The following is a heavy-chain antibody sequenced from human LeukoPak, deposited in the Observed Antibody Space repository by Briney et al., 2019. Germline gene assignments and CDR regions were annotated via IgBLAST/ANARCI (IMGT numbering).Heavy chain of an antibody. D-gene: IGHD3-10*01. CDR2: INHSGST. CDR3: ARLVLWFGESPNWFDA. Sequence: SETLSLTCAVYGGSFSGYYWSWIRQPPGKGLEWIGEINHSGSTNYNPSLKSRVTISVDTSKNQFSLKLSSVTAADTAVFYCARLVLWFGESPNWFDAWGQGTLVTVSS. CDR1: GGSFSGYY. J-gene: IGHJ5*02. V-gene: IGHV4-34*01.